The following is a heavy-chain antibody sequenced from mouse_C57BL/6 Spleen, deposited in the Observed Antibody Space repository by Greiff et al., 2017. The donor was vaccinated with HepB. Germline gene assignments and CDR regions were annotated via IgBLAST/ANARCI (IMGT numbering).Heavy chain of an antibody. V-gene: IGHV1-54*01. Sequence: QVQLQQSGAELVRPGTSVKVSCKASGYAFTNYLIEWVKQRPGQGLEWIGVINPGSGGTNYNEKFKGKATLTADKSSSTAYMQLSSLTSEDSAVYFCARSSNYLYYFDYWGQGTTLTVSS. CDR1: GYAFTNYL. D-gene: IGHD2-5*01. CDR2: INPGSGGT. CDR3: ARSSNYLYYFDY. J-gene: IGHJ2*01.